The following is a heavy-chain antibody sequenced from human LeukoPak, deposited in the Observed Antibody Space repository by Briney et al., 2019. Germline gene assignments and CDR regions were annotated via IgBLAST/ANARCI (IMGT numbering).Heavy chain of an antibody. Sequence: PGGSLRLSCAASGFTFSGYEMHWVRQAPGKGLEWVSYTSSSGSTIYYADSVKGRFTISRDNAKNSLYLQMNSLRAEDTAVYYCARGRRVDTATRSYYYGLDVWGQGTTVTVSS. J-gene: IGHJ6*02. CDR2: TSSSGSTI. CDR3: ARGRRVDTATRSYYYGLDV. CDR1: GFTFSGYE. V-gene: IGHV3-48*03. D-gene: IGHD5-18*01.